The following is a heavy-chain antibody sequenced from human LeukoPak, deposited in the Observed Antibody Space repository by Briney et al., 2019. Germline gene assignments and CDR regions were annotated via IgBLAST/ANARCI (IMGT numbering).Heavy chain of an antibody. D-gene: IGHD6-13*01. CDR3: ARQSGPYSSSWFDY. V-gene: IGHV4-39*01. CDR2: MYYSGGT. CDR1: GGSISSSSYC. J-gene: IGHJ4*02. Sequence: SETLSLTCTVSGGSISSSSYCWGWIRQPPGKGLEWIGSMYYSGGTDYNPSLKSRVTISVGTSRNQFSLRLSSVTAADTAVYYCARQSGPYSSSWFDYWGQGTLVTVSS.